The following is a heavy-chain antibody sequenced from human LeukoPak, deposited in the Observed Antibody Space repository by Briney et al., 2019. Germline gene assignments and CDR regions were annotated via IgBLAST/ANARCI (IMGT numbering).Heavy chain of an antibody. CDR1: GGSFSGYY. V-gene: IGHV4-34*01. J-gene: IGHJ6*02. CDR2: INHSGST. Sequence: PSETLSLTCAVYGGSFSGYYWSWIRQPPGKGLEWIGEINHSGSTNYNPSLKSRVTISVDTSENQFSLKPSSVTAADTAVYYCKAYYYYYGMDVWGQGTTVTVSS. CDR3: KAYYYYYGMDV.